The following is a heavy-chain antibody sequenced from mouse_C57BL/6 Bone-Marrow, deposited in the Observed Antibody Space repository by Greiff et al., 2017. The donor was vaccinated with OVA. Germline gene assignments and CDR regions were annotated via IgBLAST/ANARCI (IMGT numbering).Heavy chain of an antibody. CDR1: GFTFNTYA. CDR2: IRSKSSNYAT. Sequence: EVQLQQSGGGLVQPKGSLKLSCAASGFTFNTYAMHWVRQAPGKGLEWVARIRSKSSNYATYYADSVKDRFTISRDDSQSMLYLQMNNLKTEDTAMYYCVRERYYDYDGGFAYWGQGTLVTVSA. D-gene: IGHD2-4*01. J-gene: IGHJ3*01. CDR3: VRERYYDYDGGFAY. V-gene: IGHV10-3*01.